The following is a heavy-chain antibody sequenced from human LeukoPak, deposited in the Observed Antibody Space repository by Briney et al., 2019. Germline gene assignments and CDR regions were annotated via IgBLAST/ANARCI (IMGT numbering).Heavy chain of an antibody. CDR2: ISDNGATA. CDR3: VKEAGRSGAFDI. Sequence: GGSLRLSCSASGFTFNTFFMHWVRQAPGKGLEYVSTISDNGATAHYSDSVRGRFTISRDNSKNTLYLLMISLRTEDTAVYYCVKEAGRSGAFDIWGQGTMATVSS. V-gene: IGHV3-64D*09. D-gene: IGHD3-10*01. CDR1: GFTFNTFF. J-gene: IGHJ3*02.